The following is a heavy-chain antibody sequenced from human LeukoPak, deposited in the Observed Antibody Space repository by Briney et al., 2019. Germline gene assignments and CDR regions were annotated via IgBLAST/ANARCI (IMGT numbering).Heavy chain of an antibody. CDR3: AREFEGDNWFNP. J-gene: IGHJ5*02. CDR2: ISYDGSNK. CDR1: GFTFSSYA. V-gene: IGHV3-30-3*01. D-gene: IGHD3-10*01. Sequence: GGSLRLPCAASGFTFSSYAMHWVRQAPGKGLEWVAVISYDGSNKYYADSVKGRFTISRDNSKNTLYLQMNSLRAEDTAVYYCAREFEGDNWFNPWGQGTLVTVSS.